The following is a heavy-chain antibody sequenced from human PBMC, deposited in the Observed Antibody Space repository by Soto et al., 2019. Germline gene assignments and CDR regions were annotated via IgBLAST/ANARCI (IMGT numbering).Heavy chain of an antibody. CDR3: ARDPVAYCGGDCRTFDY. Sequence: PGGSLRLSCAASGFTVSSNYMSWVRQAPGKGLEWVAVISYDGSNKYYADSVKGRFTISRDNSKNTLYLQMNSLRAEDTAVYYCARDPVAYCGGDCRTFDYWGQGTLVTVSS. J-gene: IGHJ4*02. D-gene: IGHD2-21*02. CDR2: ISYDGSNK. CDR1: GFTVSSNY. V-gene: IGHV3-30-3*01.